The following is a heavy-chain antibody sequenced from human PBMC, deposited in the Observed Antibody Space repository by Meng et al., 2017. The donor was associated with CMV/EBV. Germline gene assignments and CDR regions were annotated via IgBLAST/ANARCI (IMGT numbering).Heavy chain of an antibody. Sequence: SETLSLTCAVSGGSISSSNWWSWVRQPPGKGLEWIGEIYHSGSTNYNPSLKSRVTISVDKSKNQFSLKLSSVTAADTAVYYCARAGWNASYCSSTSCTNWFDPWGQGTLVTVSS. V-gene: IGHV4-4*02. CDR3: ARAGWNASYCSSTSCTNWFDP. J-gene: IGHJ5*02. D-gene: IGHD2-2*01. CDR1: GGSISSSNW. CDR2: IYHSGST.